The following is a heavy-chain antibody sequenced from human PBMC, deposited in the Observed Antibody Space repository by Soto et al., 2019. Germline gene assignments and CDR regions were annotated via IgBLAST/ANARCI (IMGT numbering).Heavy chain of an antibody. Sequence: SVKVSGDAAGGSVSSYAISCVRQAPGQGLEWLGGIIPIFGTANYAQKFQGRVTITADTSTSTAYMELISLRSEDTAVYYCARNWRVSGEDYYDYCGYLDSSDV. CDR1: GGSVSSYA. J-gene: IGHJ6*01. CDR3: ARNWRVSGEDYYDYCGYLDSSDV. V-gene: IGHV1-69*06. D-gene: IGHD3-22*01. CDR2: IIPIFGTA.